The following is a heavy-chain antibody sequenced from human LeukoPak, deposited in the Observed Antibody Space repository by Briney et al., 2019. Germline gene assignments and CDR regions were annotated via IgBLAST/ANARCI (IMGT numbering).Heavy chain of an antibody. CDR2: ISPYNGNT. Sequence: ASVTVSCKASGYTFIRYGISWVRQAPGQGLEWMGWISPYNGNTSYAQRLQGRVTMTTDTSTSTAYMELRSLRSDDTAVYYCARDPCTGGSCHDAFDMWGQGTMVTVSS. CDR1: GYTFIRYG. D-gene: IGHD2-15*01. CDR3: ARDPCTGGSCHDAFDM. V-gene: IGHV1-18*01. J-gene: IGHJ3*02.